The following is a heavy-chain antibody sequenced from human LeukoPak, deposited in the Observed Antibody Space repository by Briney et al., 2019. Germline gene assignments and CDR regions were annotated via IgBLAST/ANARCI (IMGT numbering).Heavy chain of an antibody. CDR3: ARGPNSNWSGLDF. V-gene: IGHV3-74*01. J-gene: IGHJ4*02. CDR1: GFTFSSYT. D-gene: IGHD6-6*01. CDR2: IDRDGSRI. Sequence: PGGSLRLSCTASGFTFSSYTMSWVRQAPGKGLVWVSRIDRDGSRINYADSVKGRFTISRDNAKNTLYLQVNNLRAEDTAVYYCARGPNSNWSGLDFWGQGTLLTVSS.